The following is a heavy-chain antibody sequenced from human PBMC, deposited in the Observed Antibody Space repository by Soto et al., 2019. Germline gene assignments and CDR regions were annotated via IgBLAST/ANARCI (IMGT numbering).Heavy chain of an antibody. J-gene: IGHJ4*02. CDR2: IIPIFGST. CDR1: GGTFSSYA. Sequence: GASVKVSCKASGGTFSSYAISWVRQAPGRGLEWMGGIIPIFGSTNYAQKFQGRVTITADESPSTAYMELSSLRSEDTAVYYCARSDRSTYDVLTGPYYFDYWGQGTLVTVSS. V-gene: IGHV1-69*13. D-gene: IGHD3-9*01. CDR3: ARSDRSTYDVLTGPYYFDY.